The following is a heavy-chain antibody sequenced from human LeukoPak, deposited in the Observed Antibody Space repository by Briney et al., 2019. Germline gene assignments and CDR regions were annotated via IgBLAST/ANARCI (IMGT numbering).Heavy chain of an antibody. CDR2: VHREGTTT. V-gene: IGHV3-74*03. D-gene: IGHD3/OR15-3a*01. CDR3: ARDSDWILFDY. J-gene: IGHJ4*02. Sequence: PGGSLRLSCAAYGFTFNTYWMHWVRQAPGKGLVWVARVHREGTTTAYADSVKGRFTISRDNAKNTLYLQMTNLRAEDTAVYYCARDSDWILFDYWGRGTLVTVSS. CDR1: GFTFNTYW.